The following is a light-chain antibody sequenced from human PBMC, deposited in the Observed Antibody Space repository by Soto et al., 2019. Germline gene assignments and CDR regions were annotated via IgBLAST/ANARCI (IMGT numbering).Light chain of an antibody. CDR2: GTS. CDR1: QRIDSSY. Sequence: EKVLTQAPGTLSLSPGERATLSCRARQRIDSSYLAWSQQKPGHAPRLIIYGTSSRDTGIPDRFSGSGSGTDFTLTISRLEPEDFAVHYWQLFGSSSLTFGPGTKVEIK. CDR3: QLFGSSSLT. J-gene: IGKJ1*01. V-gene: IGKV3-20*01.